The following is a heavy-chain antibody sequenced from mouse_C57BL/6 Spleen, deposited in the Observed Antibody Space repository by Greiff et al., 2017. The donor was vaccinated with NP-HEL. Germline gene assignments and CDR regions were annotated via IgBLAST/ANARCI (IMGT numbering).Heavy chain of an antibody. V-gene: IGHV14-3*01. CDR3: ARAHYYGSSYVDWYFDV. J-gene: IGHJ1*03. CDR2: IDPANGNT. CDR1: GFNIKNTY. D-gene: IGHD1-1*01. Sequence: EVQRVESVAELVRPGASVKLSCTASGFNIKNTYMHWVKQRPEQGLEWIGRIDPANGNTKYAPKFQGKATITADTSSNTAYLQLSSLTSEDTAIYYCARAHYYGSSYVDWYFDVWGTGTTVTVSS.